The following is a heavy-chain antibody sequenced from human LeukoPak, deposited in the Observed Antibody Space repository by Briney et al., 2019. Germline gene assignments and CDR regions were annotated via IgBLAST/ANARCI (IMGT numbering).Heavy chain of an antibody. D-gene: IGHD6-13*01. CDR3: ARGAEAETSPLDF. CDR1: GYIFSDYY. V-gene: IGHV1-2*02. J-gene: IGHJ4*02. Sequence: GASVKVSCKASGYIFSDYYMHWVRQAPGQGLEWLGWINPKSGAADYAQQFRGRVTMTRDTSINTDYMEMKRVTSDDTAVYYCARGAEAETSPLDFWGQGTQVIVS. CDR2: INPKSGAA.